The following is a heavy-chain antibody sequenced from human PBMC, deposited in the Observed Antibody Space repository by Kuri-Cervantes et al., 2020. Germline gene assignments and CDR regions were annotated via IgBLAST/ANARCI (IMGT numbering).Heavy chain of an antibody. Sequence: GESLKISCAASGFTFSSYGMHWVRQAPGKGLEWVAVRWYDGSNKYYADSVKGRFTISRDNSKNTLYLQMNSLRAEDTAVYYCAKDNGREPYSDYWGQGTLVTVSS. V-gene: IGHV3-30*02. CDR2: RWYDGSNK. D-gene: IGHD1-26*01. J-gene: IGHJ4*02. CDR1: GFTFSSYG. CDR3: AKDNGREPYSDY.